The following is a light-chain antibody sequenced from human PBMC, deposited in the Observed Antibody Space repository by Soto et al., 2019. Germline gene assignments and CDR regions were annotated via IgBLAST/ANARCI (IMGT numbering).Light chain of an antibody. V-gene: IGKV3-20*01. Sequence: EIVFTQSPGTLSLSPGERATLSCRASQSVSSSYLAWYQQKPGQAPRLLIYGASSRATGIPDRFSGSGSGTDFTLTISRLEPEDFAVYYCQQFGSSPQTFGQGPKVDI. CDR1: QSVSSSY. CDR3: QQFGSSPQT. CDR2: GAS. J-gene: IGKJ1*01.